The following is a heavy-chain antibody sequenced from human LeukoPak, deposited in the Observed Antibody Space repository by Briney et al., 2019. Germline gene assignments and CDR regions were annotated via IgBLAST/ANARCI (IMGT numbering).Heavy chain of an antibody. CDR2: IIPIFGTA. CDR3: ARDPPEYCSSTSCYADG. V-gene: IGHV1-69*06. CDR1: GGTFSSYA. D-gene: IGHD2-2*01. J-gene: IGHJ4*02. Sequence: ASVKVSCKASGGTFSSYAISWVRQAPGQGLEWMGGIIPIFGTANYAQKFHGRVTITADKSTSTAYMELSSLRSEDTAVYYCARDPPEYCSSTSCYADGWGQGTLVTVSS.